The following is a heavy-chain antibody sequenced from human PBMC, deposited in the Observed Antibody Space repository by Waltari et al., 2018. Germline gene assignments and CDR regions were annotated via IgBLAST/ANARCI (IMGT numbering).Heavy chain of an antibody. Sequence: QVQLVQSGAEVKKPGASVKVSCKASGYTFTSYDINWVRQATGQGLEWMGWMNPNSGNTGYAQKFQGRVTMTRNTSISTAYMELSSLRSEDTAVYYCARDPELLRDYYYGMDVWGQGTTVTVSS. D-gene: IGHD1-7*01. CDR2: MNPNSGNT. V-gene: IGHV1-8*01. J-gene: IGHJ6*02. CDR1: GYTFTSYD. CDR3: ARDPELLRDYYYGMDV.